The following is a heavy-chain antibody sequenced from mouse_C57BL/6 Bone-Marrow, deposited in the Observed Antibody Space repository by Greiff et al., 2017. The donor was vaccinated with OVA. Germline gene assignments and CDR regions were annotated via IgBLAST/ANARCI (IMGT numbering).Heavy chain of an antibody. CDR2: IDPEDGDT. D-gene: IGHD1-1*01. V-gene: IGHV14-1*01. Sequence: EVKVEESGAELVKPGASVKLSCTASGFNITDYYMHWVKQRPEQGLEWIGRIDPEDGDTAYAPKFKGKATMTVEPSSTTAYLQLSSLTSEDTAVYYGTTDGSPWGQGTRVTVSA. CDR1: GFNITDYY. CDR3: TTDGSP. J-gene: IGHJ3*01.